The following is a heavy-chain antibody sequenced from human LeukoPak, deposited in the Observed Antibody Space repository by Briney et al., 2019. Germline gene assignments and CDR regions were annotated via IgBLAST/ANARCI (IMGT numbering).Heavy chain of an antibody. J-gene: IGHJ5*01. CDR1: GFTFSSYS. CDR2: ISSSSSTI. CDR3: ARVAVSGPTGWFDS. Sequence: GGSLRLSCAASGFTFSSYSMNWVRQAPGKGLEWVSYISSSSSTIYYADSVKGRFTISRDNVDNVVYLQMNSLGAEDTAVYYCARVAVSGPTGWFDSWGQGTLVIVSS. V-gene: IGHV3-48*01. D-gene: IGHD2-8*02.